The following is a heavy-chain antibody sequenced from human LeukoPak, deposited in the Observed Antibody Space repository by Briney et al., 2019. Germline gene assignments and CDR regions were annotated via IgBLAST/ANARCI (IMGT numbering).Heavy chain of an antibody. Sequence: GASVKVSCKASGFPFTNYAFHWVRQAPGQRLEWLGRINAGNDDTKYSQKFQGRVTITRDTSANTAYMELSSLTSDDTAVYYCARERWHCRGNDCYSVYYYGLDVWGQGTTVTVSS. J-gene: IGHJ6*02. D-gene: IGHD2-15*01. CDR2: INAGNDDT. CDR3: ARERWHCRGNDCYSVYYYGLDV. CDR1: GFPFTNYA. V-gene: IGHV1-3*01.